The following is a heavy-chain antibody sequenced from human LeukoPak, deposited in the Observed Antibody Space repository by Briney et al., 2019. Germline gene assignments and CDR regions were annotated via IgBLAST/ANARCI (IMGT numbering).Heavy chain of an antibody. J-gene: IGHJ3*02. Sequence: GSSVKVSCKASGGTFISYAISWVRQAPGQGLEWMGGIIPIFGTANYAQKFQGRVTITTDDSTSTAYMELSSLRSEDTAVYYCARDDDGGAFDIWGQGTMVTVSS. CDR3: ARDDDGGAFDI. CDR1: GGTFISYA. D-gene: IGHD3-10*01. V-gene: IGHV1-69*05. CDR2: IIPIFGTA.